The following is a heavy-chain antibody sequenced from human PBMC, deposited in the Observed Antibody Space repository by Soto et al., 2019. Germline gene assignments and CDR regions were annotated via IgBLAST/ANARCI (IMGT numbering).Heavy chain of an antibody. D-gene: IGHD6-13*01. CDR3: AGGIAARPLGY. Sequence: PSETLSLTCTVSGGSISSGNYYWSWIRQPPGKGLESIGYIYHSGSTYYNPSLKSRVTISVDRSKNQFSLKLSSVTAADTAVYYCAGGIAARPLGYWGQGTLVTVSS. CDR2: IYHSGST. V-gene: IGHV4-30-2*01. J-gene: IGHJ4*02. CDR1: GGSISSGNYY.